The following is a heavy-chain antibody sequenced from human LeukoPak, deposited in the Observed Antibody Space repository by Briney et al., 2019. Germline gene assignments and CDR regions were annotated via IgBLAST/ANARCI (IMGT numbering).Heavy chain of an antibody. CDR1: GFTFRDYY. Sequence: GGSLRLSCAASGFTFRDYYVTWIRQAPGKGLEWVSQINSGGTTIYYADSVKGHFIMSRDNVKNSVYLQMNSLRADDTAVYYCARDVARIMDYWGQGTLVTVSS. V-gene: IGHV3-11*01. CDR3: ARDVARIMDY. D-gene: IGHD2-15*01. CDR2: INSGGTTI. J-gene: IGHJ4*02.